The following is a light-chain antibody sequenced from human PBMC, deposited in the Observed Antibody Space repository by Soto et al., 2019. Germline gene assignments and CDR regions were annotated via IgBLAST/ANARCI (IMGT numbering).Light chain of an antibody. CDR2: RDN. Sequence: QSVLSQPPSASGTPGQRVTISCSGSISNVGSNYVYWYQQLPGTAPKLLIYRDNQRPSGVPDRCSASKSGTSAYLDISGLPSEDEAVYYCAACDDTLSGDWVFGGGTKVTVL. V-gene: IGLV1-47*01. J-gene: IGLJ3*02. CDR1: ISNVGSNY. CDR3: AACDDTLSGDWV.